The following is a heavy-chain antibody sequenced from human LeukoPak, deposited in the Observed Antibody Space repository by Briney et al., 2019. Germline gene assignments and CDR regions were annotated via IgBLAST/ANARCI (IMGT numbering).Heavy chain of an antibody. V-gene: IGHV5-51*01. CDR3: ARPTNWGSNAFDI. J-gene: IGHJ3*02. Sequence: GESLKISCKGSGYSFTRYWIGWVRQMPGKGLEWMGIIYPGDSDTRYSPSFQGQVTISADESISTAYLQWSSLKASDTAMYYCARPTNWGSNAFDIWGQGTMVTVSS. CDR2: IYPGDSDT. CDR1: GYSFTRYW. D-gene: IGHD7-27*01.